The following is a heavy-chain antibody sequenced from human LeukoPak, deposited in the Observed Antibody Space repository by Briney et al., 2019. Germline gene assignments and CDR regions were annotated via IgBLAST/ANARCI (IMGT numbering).Heavy chain of an antibody. CDR3: ARVIGGIMLNWFDP. D-gene: IGHD3-16*01. CDR1: GYTFTSYD. CDR2: MNPNSGNT. J-gene: IGHJ5*02. V-gene: IGHV1-8*01. Sequence: ASVKVSCKASGYTFTSYDITWVRQATGQGLEWMGWMNPNSGNTGYAQKFQGRVTMTRNTSISTAYMELSSLRSEDTAVYYCARVIGGIMLNWFDPWGQGTLVTVSS.